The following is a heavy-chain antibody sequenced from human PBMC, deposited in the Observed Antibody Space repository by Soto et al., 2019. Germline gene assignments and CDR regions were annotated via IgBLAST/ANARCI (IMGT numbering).Heavy chain of an antibody. J-gene: IGHJ6*02. CDR3: ARDQAGYCTNGVCPPYYYYYGMDV. CDR1: GGTFSSYA. V-gene: IGHV1-69*01. Sequence: QVQLVQSGAEVKKPGSSVKVSCKASGGTFSSYAISWVRQAPGQELAWMGGIIPIFGTANYAQKFQGRVTITADESPSTAYMELSSLRSEDTAVYYCARDQAGYCTNGVCPPYYYYYGMDVWGQGNTVTVSS. D-gene: IGHD2-8*01. CDR2: IIPIFGTA.